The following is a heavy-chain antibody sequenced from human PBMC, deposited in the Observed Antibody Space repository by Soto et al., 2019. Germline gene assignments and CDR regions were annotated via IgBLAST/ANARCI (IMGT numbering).Heavy chain of an antibody. J-gene: IGHJ3*02. Sequence: QVQLVQSGAEVKKPGASVKVSCKASGYTFTSYGISWVRQAPGQGLEWMGWISAYNGNTNYAQKPQGRVTMTTDTSTSTAYRALRSLRADDTAVYYCARGKRGYDRGAFDIWGQGTMVTVSS. CDR1: GYTFTSYG. D-gene: IGHD5-12*01. V-gene: IGHV1-18*01. CDR3: ARGKRGYDRGAFDI. CDR2: ISAYNGNT.